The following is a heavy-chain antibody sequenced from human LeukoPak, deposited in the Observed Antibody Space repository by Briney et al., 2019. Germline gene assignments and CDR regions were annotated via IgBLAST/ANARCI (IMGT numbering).Heavy chain of an antibody. D-gene: IGHD2-2*01. CDR2: ISSSSYI. V-gene: IGHV3-21*01. Sequence: GGSLRLSCAASGFTFSSYSMNWVRQAPGKGLEWVSSISSSSYIYYADSVKGRFTISRDNAKNSLYLQMNSLRAEDTAVYYCARAPTVVPAAPFDPWGQGTLVTVSS. J-gene: IGHJ5*02. CDR3: ARAPTVVPAAPFDP. CDR1: GFTFSSYS.